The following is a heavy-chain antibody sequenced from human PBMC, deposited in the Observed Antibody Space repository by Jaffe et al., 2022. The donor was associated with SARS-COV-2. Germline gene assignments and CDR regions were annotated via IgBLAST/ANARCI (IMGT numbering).Heavy chain of an antibody. CDR1: GLIFSSAW. CDR3: KEDLGY. Sequence: EVQLVESGGGLVQPGGSLRLSCATSGLIFSSAWMSWVRQAPGKGLEWVGRIKSKTDGGTTDYAAPVKGRFTISRDDSKNTLYLQMNSLKIEDTAVYYCKEDLGYWGQGTLVTVSS. CDR2: IKSKTDGGTT. J-gene: IGHJ4*02. V-gene: IGHV3-15*01. D-gene: IGHD2-15*01.